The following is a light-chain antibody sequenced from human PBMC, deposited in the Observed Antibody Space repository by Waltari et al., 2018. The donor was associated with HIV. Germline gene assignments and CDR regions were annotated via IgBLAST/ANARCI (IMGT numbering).Light chain of an antibody. CDR3: MQALHTPPRT. V-gene: IGKV2-28*01. CDR2: MAS. Sequence: DAVMTQSPLSLPVTPGETASISCRSSPSLLYSHGLNFLDWYVQRPGQSPQLLIYMASHRASGVPDRFSGSGSGSDFTLTINKVEADDVGVYYCMQALHTPPRTFGAGTRLEIK. CDR1: PSLLYSHGLNF. J-gene: IGKJ1*01.